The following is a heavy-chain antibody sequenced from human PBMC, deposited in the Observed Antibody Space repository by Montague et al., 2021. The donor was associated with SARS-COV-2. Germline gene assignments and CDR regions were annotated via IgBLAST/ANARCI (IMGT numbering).Heavy chain of an antibody. CDR1: GGSISSSTYY. CDR2: MYYRGST. V-gene: IGHV4-39*01. CDR3: ARQGRDGYNTYYFDY. Sequence: SETLSLTCTVSGGSISSSTYYWAWIRQPPGKGLEWIGSMYYRGSTYYNPSLKSRVFISVDTTKNQFSLKLSSVTAADTAVYYCARQGRDGYNTYYFDYWGQGTLVTVSS. J-gene: IGHJ4*02. D-gene: IGHD5-24*01.